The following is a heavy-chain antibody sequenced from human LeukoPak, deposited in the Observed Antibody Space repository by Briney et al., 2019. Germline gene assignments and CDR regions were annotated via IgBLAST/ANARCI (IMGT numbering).Heavy chain of an antibody. Sequence: ASVKASCKASGYTFTSYGISWVRQAPGQGLEWMGWISAYNGNTNYAQKLQGRVTMTTDTSTSTAYMELRSLRSDDTAVYYCAREANLAVAGGDAFDIWGQGTMVTVSS. D-gene: IGHD6-19*01. V-gene: IGHV1-18*01. CDR2: ISAYNGNT. CDR3: AREANLAVAGGDAFDI. CDR1: GYTFTSYG. J-gene: IGHJ3*02.